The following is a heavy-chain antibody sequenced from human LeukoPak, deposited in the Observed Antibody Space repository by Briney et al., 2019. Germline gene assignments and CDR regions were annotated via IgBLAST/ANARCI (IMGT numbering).Heavy chain of an antibody. V-gene: IGHV4-4*07. CDR2: IYTSGST. CDR1: GYSIHSGYY. D-gene: IGHD6-13*01. CDR3: ARTPGRSWYAEGGYNWFDP. Sequence: SETLSLTCTGSGYSIHSGYYWGWIRQPAGKGLEWIGRIYTSGSTNYNPSLKSRVTMSVDTSKNQFSLKLSSVTAADTAVYYCARTPGRSWYAEGGYNWFDPWGQGTLVTVSS. J-gene: IGHJ5*02.